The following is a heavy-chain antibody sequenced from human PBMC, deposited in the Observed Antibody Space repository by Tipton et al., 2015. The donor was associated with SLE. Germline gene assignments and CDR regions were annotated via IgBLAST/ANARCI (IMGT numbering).Heavy chain of an antibody. Sequence: LRLSCAVYGGSFSGYYWSWIRQPPGKGLEWIGEINHSGSTNYNPSLKSRVTISIDTSKNQFSLKLSSVTAADTAVYYCAGALASFDYWGQGTLVTVSS. J-gene: IGHJ4*02. CDR2: INHSGST. V-gene: IGHV4-34*01. CDR1: GGSFSGYY. D-gene: IGHD1-1*01. CDR3: AGALASFDY.